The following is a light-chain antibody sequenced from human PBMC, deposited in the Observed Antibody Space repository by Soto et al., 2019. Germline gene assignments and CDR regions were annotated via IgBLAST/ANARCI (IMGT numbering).Light chain of an antibody. V-gene: IGKV3-11*01. CDR2: DAS. CDR3: QQRNNWLT. CDR1: QSVGSD. J-gene: IGKJ4*01. Sequence: EIVLTQSPATLSLSPGERATLSCRASQSVGSDLAWYQQKPGQAPRLLIYDASTRATDIPARFSGSGSGTDFTLTISSLEIEDFAVYYCQQRNNWLTFGGGTKVVIK.